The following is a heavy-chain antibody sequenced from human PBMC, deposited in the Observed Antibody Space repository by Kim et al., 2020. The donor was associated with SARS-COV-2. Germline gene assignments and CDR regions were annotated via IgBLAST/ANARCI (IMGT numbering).Heavy chain of an antibody. CDR1: GFTLISYG. J-gene: IGHJ6*02. Sequence: GGSLRLSCAASGFTLISYGMHWVRQAPGKGLEWVAVIWYDGSNKYYADSVTGRFTISRDNSKNTLYLQMNSLRAEDTAVYYCAKDGRIAAAGPIYYYYYYGMDVWGQGTTVTVSS. D-gene: IGHD6-13*01. V-gene: IGHV3-33*06. CDR3: AKDGRIAAAGPIYYYYYYGMDV. CDR2: IWYDGSNK.